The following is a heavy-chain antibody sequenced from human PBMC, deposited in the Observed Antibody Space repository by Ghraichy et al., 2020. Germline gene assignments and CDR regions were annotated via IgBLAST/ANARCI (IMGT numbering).Heavy chain of an antibody. CDR1: GYTFTSYG. CDR2: ISAYNGNT. CDR3: ARVSAYCGGDCYFSWDY. Sequence: ASVKVSCKASGYTFTSYGISWVRQAPGQGLEWMGWISAYNGNTNYAQKLQGRVTMTTDTSTSTAYMELRSLRSDDTAVYYCARVSAYCGGDCYFSWDYWGQVTLVTVSS. V-gene: IGHV1-18*01. D-gene: IGHD2-21*02. J-gene: IGHJ4*02.